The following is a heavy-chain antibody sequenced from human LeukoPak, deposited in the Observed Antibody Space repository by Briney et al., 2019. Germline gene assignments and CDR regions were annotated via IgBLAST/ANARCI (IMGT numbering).Heavy chain of an antibody. CDR1: GGSISSGAYY. D-gene: IGHD3-3*01. CDR2: THYSGSG. J-gene: IGHJ2*01. V-gene: IGHV4-31*03. CDR3: ARAILTASGFVWHFDL. Sequence: SETLSLTCTISGGSISSGAYYWSWIRQHPGKGLEWIGYTHYSGSGYNNPSLKSRVTISVDTSKSQFSLKLNSVTAADTAVYFCARAILTASGFVWHFDLWGRGTLVTASS.